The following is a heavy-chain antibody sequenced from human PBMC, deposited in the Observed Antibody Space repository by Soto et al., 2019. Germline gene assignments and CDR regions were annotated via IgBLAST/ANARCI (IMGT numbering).Heavy chain of an antibody. CDR1: GFTFSSYA. CDR3: ATPHYYDTTGYYSRFDY. D-gene: IGHD3-22*01. J-gene: IGHJ4*02. V-gene: IGHV3-23*01. Sequence: GGSLRLSCAVSGFTFSSYAMSWVRQAPGKGLEWVTAISGNGVGTYYADSVKGRFTISRDNSKNTLYLQMNSLRAEDTAVYYSATPHYYDTTGYYSRFDYWGQGTLVTVSS. CDR2: ISGNGVGT.